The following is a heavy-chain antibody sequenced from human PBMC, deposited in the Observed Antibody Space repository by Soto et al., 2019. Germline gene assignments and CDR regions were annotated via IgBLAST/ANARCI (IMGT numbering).Heavy chain of an antibody. V-gene: IGHV1-2*06. CDR2: INPNTGGT. CDR1: GYTFTNYY. Sequence: GASVKVSCKASGYTFTNYYVLWVRQAPGQGLEWVGRINPNTGGTNYAQKFQDRVTMTRDTSITTAYMELSRLRSDDTAVYYCAGQLAYCGGDCYTEPIDYWGQGTQVTVSS. D-gene: IGHD2-21*02. CDR3: AGQLAYCGGDCYTEPIDY. J-gene: IGHJ4*02.